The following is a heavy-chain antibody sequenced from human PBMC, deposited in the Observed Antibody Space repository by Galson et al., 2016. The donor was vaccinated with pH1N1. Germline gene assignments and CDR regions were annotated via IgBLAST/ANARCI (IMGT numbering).Heavy chain of an antibody. J-gene: IGHJ4*02. V-gene: IGHV3-7*01. CDR2: IKQDGSDQ. CDR1: GFTFTDFW. CDR3: ARAIGSRSAY. D-gene: IGHD3-16*02. Sequence: SLRLSCAASGFTFTDFWMTWVRQPPGGGLEWVANIKQDGSDQNYVDSVKGRFTISRDNAKNSLYLQMNSLRDEDTALYYCARAIGSRSAYWGQGTLVTVSS.